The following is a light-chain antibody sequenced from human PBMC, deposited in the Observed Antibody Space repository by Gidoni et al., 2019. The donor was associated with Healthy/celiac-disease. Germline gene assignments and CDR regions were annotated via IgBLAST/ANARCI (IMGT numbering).Light chain of an antibody. Sequence: QSALTQPASVSGSPGQSITISCTGTRSDVGSYNLVSWYHQHPGKAPKLMIYEVSTRPSGVSNRFSGSKSGNTASLTISGPQAEDEADYYCCSYAGSSTYYVFGTGTKVTV. CDR1: RSDVGSYNL. CDR2: EVS. CDR3: CSYAGSSTYYV. V-gene: IGLV2-23*02. J-gene: IGLJ1*01.